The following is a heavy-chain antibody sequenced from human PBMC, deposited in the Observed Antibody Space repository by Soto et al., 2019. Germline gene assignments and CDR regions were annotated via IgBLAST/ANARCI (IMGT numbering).Heavy chain of an antibody. J-gene: IGHJ5*02. V-gene: IGHV4-39*07. Sequence: SETLSLTCTVSGGSISSSSYYWGWIRQPPGKGLEWIGSIYYSGSTYYNPSLKSRVTISVDTSKNQFSLKLSSVTAADTAVYYCARGESLDPWGQGTLVTVSS. CDR2: IYYSGST. CDR1: GGSISSSSYY. CDR3: ARGESLDP. D-gene: IGHD1-26*01.